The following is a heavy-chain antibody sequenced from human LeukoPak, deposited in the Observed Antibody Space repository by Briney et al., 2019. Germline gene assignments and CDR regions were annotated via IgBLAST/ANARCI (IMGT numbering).Heavy chain of an antibody. CDR2: IFPGDSDT. CDR3: ARAAVLDY. CDR1: EYSFATYW. Sequence: GESLKISCKGSEYSFATYWIGWVRQMPGQGLEWMGIIFPGDSDTRYSPSFQGQVTISADKSINTAYLQWSSLKASDTAIYYCARAAVLDYWAQGTLVTVSS. J-gene: IGHJ4*02. D-gene: IGHD2-15*01. V-gene: IGHV5-51*01.